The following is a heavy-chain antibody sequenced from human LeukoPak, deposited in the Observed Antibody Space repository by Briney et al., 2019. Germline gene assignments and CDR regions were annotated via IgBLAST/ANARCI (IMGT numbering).Heavy chain of an antibody. Sequence: ASVKVSCKASGYTFTSYGISWVRQAPGQGLEWMGWISAYSGNTNYAQKLQGRVSMTTDTSTSTADMELRSLRSDDTAVCYCARDGSVVVPAAMSDYYYYMDVWGKGTTVTVSS. V-gene: IGHV1-18*01. D-gene: IGHD2-2*01. CDR2: ISAYSGNT. J-gene: IGHJ6*03. CDR1: GYTFTSYG. CDR3: ARDGSVVVPAAMSDYYYYMDV.